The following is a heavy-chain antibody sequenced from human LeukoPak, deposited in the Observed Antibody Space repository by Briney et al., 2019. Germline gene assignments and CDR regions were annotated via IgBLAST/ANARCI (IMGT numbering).Heavy chain of an antibody. CDR2: TYYRSKWYN. CDR3: ARAPIFIVVVPAVSDYYYYYMDV. Sequence: SQTLSLTCAISGDSVSSNSAAWNWIRQSPSRGLEWLGRTYYRSKWYNDYAVSVKSRITINPDTSKSQFSLQLNSVTPEDTAVYYCARAPIFIVVVPAVSDYYYYYMDVWGKGTTVTVSS. CDR1: GDSVSSNSAA. J-gene: IGHJ6*03. V-gene: IGHV6-1*01. D-gene: IGHD2-2*01.